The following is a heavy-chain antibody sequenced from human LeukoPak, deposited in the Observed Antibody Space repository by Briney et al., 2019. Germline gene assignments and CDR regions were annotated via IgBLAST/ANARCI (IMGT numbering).Heavy chain of an antibody. CDR1: GLTFSNYA. Sequence: GGSLRLSCAASGLTFSNYAMSWVRQAPGKGLEWVSAISGSGGRTYHADSVKGRFTISRDNSKNTLYLQMNSLRAEDTAVYYCAKDGVTIFGVVIMYFDYWGQGTLVTVSS. CDR3: AKDGVTIFGVVIMYFDY. CDR2: ISGSGGRT. J-gene: IGHJ4*02. V-gene: IGHV3-23*01. D-gene: IGHD3-3*01.